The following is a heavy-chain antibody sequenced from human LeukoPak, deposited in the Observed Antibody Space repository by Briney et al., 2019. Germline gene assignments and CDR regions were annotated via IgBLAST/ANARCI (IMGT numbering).Heavy chain of an antibody. J-gene: IGHJ2*01. V-gene: IGHV3-11*06. Sequence: GGSLRLSCAASGFTFSDYYMNWIRQAPGKGLEGVSYISSSSSYTNYADSVKGRFTISRDNAKNSLYLQMNSLRAEDTAVYYCARRGSGTGYWYFDLWGRGTLLTVSS. CDR3: ARRGSGTGYWYFDL. D-gene: IGHD5-12*01. CDR2: ISSSSSYT. CDR1: GFTFSDYY.